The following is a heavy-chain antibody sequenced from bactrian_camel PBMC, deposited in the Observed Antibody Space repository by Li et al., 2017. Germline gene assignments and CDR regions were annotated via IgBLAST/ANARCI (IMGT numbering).Heavy chain of an antibody. CDR2: VDVDGNT. CDR1: GYTYSSYC. CDR3: TTGNY. Sequence: HVQLVESGRGSVQAGGSLRLSCAASGYTYSSYCMGWFRQAPGKEREAVAAVDVDGNTSYADSVRGRFTISRDNAKNRVYLQMNSLKSEDTALYYCTTGNYWGQGTQVTVS. J-gene: IGHJ4*01. D-gene: IGHD6*01. V-gene: IGHV3S53*01.